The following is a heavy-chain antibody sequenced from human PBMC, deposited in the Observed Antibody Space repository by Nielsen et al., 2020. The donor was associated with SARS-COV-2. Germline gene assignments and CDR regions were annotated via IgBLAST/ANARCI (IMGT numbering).Heavy chain of an antibody. CDR3: ARDHHLSSSWLYYYYGMDA. D-gene: IGHD6-13*01. V-gene: IGHV1-3*01. J-gene: IGHJ6*02. CDR2: INAGNGNT. Sequence: ASVKVSCKASGYTFTSYAMHWVRQAPGQRLEWMGWINAGNGNTKYSQKFQGRVTITRDTSASTAYMELSSLRSEDTAVYYCARDHHLSSSWLYYYYGMDAWGQGTTVTVSS. CDR1: GYTFTSYA.